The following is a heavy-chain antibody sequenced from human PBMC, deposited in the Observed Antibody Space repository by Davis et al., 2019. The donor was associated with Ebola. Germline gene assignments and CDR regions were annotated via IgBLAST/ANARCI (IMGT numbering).Heavy chain of an antibody. V-gene: IGHV1-18*01. D-gene: IGHD4-17*01. CDR3: ARKYGDYDYYYYGMDV. J-gene: IGHJ6*02. CDR1: GYTFTTYI. Sequence: AASVKVSCQASGYTFTTYIISWVRQAPGQGLEWMGWISAYNGDTNYAQKFQGRVTMTTDTSTSTAYMELRSLRSDDTAVYYCARKYGDYDYYYYGMDVWGQGTTVTASS. CDR2: ISAYNGDT.